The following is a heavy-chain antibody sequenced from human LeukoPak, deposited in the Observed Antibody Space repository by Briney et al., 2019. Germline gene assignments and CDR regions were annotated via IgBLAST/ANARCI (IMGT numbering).Heavy chain of an antibody. J-gene: IGHJ4*02. V-gene: IGHV3-30*18. CDR1: GFTFSSYG. D-gene: IGHD3-22*01. Sequence: PGGSLRLSCVVSGFTFSSYGMQWVRQAPGKGLEWVAVISYDGSNKYYADSVKGRFTISRDNSKNTLYLQMNSLRAEDTAVYYCAKRGYYYDSSGYYSRTYFDYWGQGTLVIVSS. CDR2: ISYDGSNK. CDR3: AKRGYYYDSSGYYSRTYFDY.